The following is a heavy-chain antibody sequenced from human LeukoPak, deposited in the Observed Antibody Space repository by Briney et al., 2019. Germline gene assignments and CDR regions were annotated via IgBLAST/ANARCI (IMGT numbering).Heavy chain of an antibody. Sequence: SETLSLTCTVSGGSISSYYWSWIRQPPGKGLEWIGYIYYSGSTNYNPSLKSRVTILVDTSKNQFSLKLSSVTAADTAVYYCARGGSGYPYYFDYWGQGTLVTVSS. CDR1: GGSISSYY. CDR3: ARGGSGYPYYFDY. CDR2: IYYSGST. J-gene: IGHJ4*02. D-gene: IGHD3-22*01. V-gene: IGHV4-59*01.